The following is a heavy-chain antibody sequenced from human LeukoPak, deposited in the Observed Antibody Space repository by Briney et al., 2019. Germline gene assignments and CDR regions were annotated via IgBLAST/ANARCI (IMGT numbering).Heavy chain of an antibody. J-gene: IGHJ2*01. D-gene: IGHD4-17*01. CDR1: GFTFSSYS. CDR3: ARSATTVTTRYFDL. V-gene: IGHV3-20*04. CDR2: ITWNGGST. Sequence: GGSLRLSCAASGFTFSSYSMNWVRQAPGKGLKWVSYITWNGGSTNYADSVKGRFTISRDNGKNSLHLQMNSLRAEDTAFYFCARSATTVTTRYFDLWGRGTLVTVSS.